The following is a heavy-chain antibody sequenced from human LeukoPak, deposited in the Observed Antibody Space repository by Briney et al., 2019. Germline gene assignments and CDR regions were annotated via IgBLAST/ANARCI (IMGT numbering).Heavy chain of an antibody. J-gene: IGHJ3*02. Sequence: SETLSLPRGVSGYPKRSGYHWGWIRQPPGGGLEGIGSIYHSGSTYYNPSLKSRVTISVDTSKNQFSLKLSSVTAADTAVYFCARYLTGDLTTNDAFDIWGQGTMVTVSS. CDR3: ARYLTGDLTTNDAFDI. CDR2: IYHSGST. CDR1: GYPKRSGYH. V-gene: IGHV4-38-2*01. D-gene: IGHD7-27*01.